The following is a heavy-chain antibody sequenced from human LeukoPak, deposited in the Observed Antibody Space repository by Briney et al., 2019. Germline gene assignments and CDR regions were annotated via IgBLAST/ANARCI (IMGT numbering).Heavy chain of an antibody. D-gene: IGHD3-10*01. J-gene: IGHJ6*03. CDR3: ATSGGDYYYYSLDV. CDR1: GGTFSRYA. Sequence: SVKVSCKASGGTFSRYAISWVRQAPGQGLEWMGGIIPVLGTTNYAQTFQNKVTITADESTSTTYMELSSLTSEDTAVYYCATSGGDYYYYSLDVWGKGTTVTVSS. CDR2: IIPVLGTT. V-gene: IGHV1-69*13.